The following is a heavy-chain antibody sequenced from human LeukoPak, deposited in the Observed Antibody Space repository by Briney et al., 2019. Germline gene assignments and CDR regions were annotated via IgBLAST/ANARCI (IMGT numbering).Heavy chain of an antibody. V-gene: IGHV3-74*01. CDR2: INRDGTGT. Sequence: GGSLRLSCAPSGFIFSDYWFHWVRQPPGQGLVWVAAINRDGTGTSHADSVRGRFTVSRDNAKNTLYLQLNSLRADDTAVYYCARGLSYAVAYGDYWGQGTLVTVSS. J-gene: IGHJ4*02. D-gene: IGHD6-19*01. CDR1: GFIFSDYW. CDR3: ARGLSYAVAYGDY.